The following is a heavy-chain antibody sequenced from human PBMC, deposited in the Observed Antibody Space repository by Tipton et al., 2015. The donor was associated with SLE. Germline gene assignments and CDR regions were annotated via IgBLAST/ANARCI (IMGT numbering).Heavy chain of an antibody. CDR1: TFSISSGYY. Sequence: TLSLTCDVSTFSISSGYYWAWIRQPPGKGLEWIASVYESGTTYYTPSLKSRATISMDTSRNQFSLKLNSVTAADTAVYFCARLESSSVRGCGAFDIWGQGTLVTVSS. V-gene: IGHV4-38-2*01. J-gene: IGHJ3*02. CDR3: ARLESSSVRGCGAFDI. D-gene: IGHD3-16*01. CDR2: VYESGTT.